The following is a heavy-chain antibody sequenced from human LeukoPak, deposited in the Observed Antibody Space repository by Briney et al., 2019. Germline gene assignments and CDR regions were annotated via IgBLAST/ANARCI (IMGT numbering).Heavy chain of an antibody. J-gene: IGHJ4*02. Sequence: GGSLRLSCAASGFTFDDYTMHWVRQAPGKGLEWVSLISWDGGSTYYADSVKGRFTISRDNSKNSLYLQMNSLRTEDTALYYCAKENSIRRYYYDSSGHLDYWGQGTLVTVSS. CDR2: ISWDGGST. CDR3: AKENSIRRYYYDSSGHLDY. CDR1: GFTFDDYT. V-gene: IGHV3-43*01. D-gene: IGHD3-22*01.